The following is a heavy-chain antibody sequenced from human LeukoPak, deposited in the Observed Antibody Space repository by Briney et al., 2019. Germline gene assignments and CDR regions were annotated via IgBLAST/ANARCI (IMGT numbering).Heavy chain of an antibody. V-gene: IGHV4-4*07. CDR2: IYTSGNT. CDR1: GGSINSYY. J-gene: IGHJ4*02. CDR3: ARIPGRWLQLPFFDY. D-gene: IGHD5-24*01. Sequence: SETLPLTCTVSGGSINSYYWSYIRQPAGKGLEWIGRIYTSGNTNYNPSLKSRVTMSIDTSKNQFSLQLSSVTAADTAVYYCARIPGRWLQLPFFDYWGQGTLVTVSS.